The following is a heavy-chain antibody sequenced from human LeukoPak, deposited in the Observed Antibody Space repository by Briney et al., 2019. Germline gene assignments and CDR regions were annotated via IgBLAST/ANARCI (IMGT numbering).Heavy chain of an antibody. CDR2: ISPGGDFK. CDR1: GFTFMTSW. Sequence: GGSLTLSCAASGFTFMTSWMHWVRQLPGKGLVWVSYISPGGDFKDYAASVKARFIISRDNAKNTLFLQMHRLRAEDTALYFCARDLSFSPDYWGQGTLVTVSS. V-gene: IGHV3-74*01. CDR3: ARDLSFSPDY. J-gene: IGHJ4*02.